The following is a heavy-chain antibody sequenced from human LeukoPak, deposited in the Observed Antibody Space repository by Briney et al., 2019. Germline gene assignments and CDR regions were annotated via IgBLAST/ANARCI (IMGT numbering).Heavy chain of an antibody. D-gene: IGHD3-10*01. J-gene: IGHJ5*02. CDR1: GGSFSGYY. CDR3: ARDLYYYGSGSKLDWFDP. CDR2: INHSGST. Sequence: PSETLSLTCAVYGGSFSGYYWSWIRQPPGKGLEWIGEINHSGSTNYNPSLKSRVTMSVDTSKNQFSLNLISVTAADTAVYYCARDLYYYGSGSKLDWFDPWGQGTLVTVSS. V-gene: IGHV4-34*01.